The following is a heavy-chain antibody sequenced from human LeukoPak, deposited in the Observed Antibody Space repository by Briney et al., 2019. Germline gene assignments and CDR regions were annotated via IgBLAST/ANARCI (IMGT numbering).Heavy chain of an antibody. CDR2: IYTSGST. CDR3: AELLQGSSSVYYFDY. Sequence: SETLSLTCTVSGGSISSYYWSWIRQPAGKGLEWIGRIYTSGSTNYNPSLKSRVTMSVDTSKNQFSLKLSSVTAADTAVYYCAELLQGSSSVYYFDYWGQGTLVTVSS. J-gene: IGHJ4*02. D-gene: IGHD6-13*01. V-gene: IGHV4-4*07. CDR1: GGSISSYY.